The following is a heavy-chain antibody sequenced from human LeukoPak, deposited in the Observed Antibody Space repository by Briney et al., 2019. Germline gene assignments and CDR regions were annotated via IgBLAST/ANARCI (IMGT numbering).Heavy chain of an antibody. V-gene: IGHV1-3*01. Sequence: ASVKVSCKASGYTFTSYAMHWVRQAPGQRLEWMGWINAGNGNTKYSQKFQGRVTITRDTSASTAYMELSSLRSEDTAVYYCARVGPVGIAAAGWFDPWGQGTLVTVSS. J-gene: IGHJ5*02. D-gene: IGHD6-13*01. CDR2: INAGNGNT. CDR1: GYTFTSYA. CDR3: ARVGPVGIAAAGWFDP.